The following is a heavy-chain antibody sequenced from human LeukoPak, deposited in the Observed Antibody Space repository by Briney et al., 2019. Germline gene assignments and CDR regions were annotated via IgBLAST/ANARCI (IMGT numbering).Heavy chain of an antibody. D-gene: IGHD2-2*01. CDR2: INHSGST. V-gene: IGHV4-34*01. Sequence: PSETLSLTCAVYGGSFSGYYWSWLRQPPGKGLEWIGEINHSGSTNNNPSLKSRITISVDTSMNQFSLKLISVTAADTAVYYCARKASIRGGFHWGQGTLVTVSS. CDR1: GGSFSGYY. CDR3: ARKASIRGGFH. J-gene: IGHJ4*02.